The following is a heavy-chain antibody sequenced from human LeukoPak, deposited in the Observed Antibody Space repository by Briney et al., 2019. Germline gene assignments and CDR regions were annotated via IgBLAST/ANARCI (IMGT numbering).Heavy chain of an antibody. CDR1: GFTFSSYS. Sequence: GGSLRLSCAASGFTFSSYSMNWVREAPGKGLEWVSYISSSSSYIYYADSEKGRFTISRDNAKNSLYLQMNSLRAEDTAVYYCARGSPWANYYYYYMDVWGKGTTVTVSS. CDR2: ISSSSSYI. D-gene: IGHD3-16*01. CDR3: ARGSPWANYYYYYMDV. V-gene: IGHV3-21*01. J-gene: IGHJ6*03.